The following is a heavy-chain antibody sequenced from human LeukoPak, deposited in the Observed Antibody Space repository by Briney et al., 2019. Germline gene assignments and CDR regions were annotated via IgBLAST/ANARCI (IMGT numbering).Heavy chain of an antibody. Sequence: PGGSLRLSCAASGFTFSSYAMHWVRQAPGKGLEWVAVISYDGSNKYYADSVKGRFTISRDNSKNTLYLQMNSLRAEDTAVYYCARDEAAVRFDYWGQGTLVTVSS. CDR3: ARDEAAVRFDY. V-gene: IGHV3-30-3*01. D-gene: IGHD6-13*01. J-gene: IGHJ4*02. CDR2: ISYDGSNK. CDR1: GFTFSSYA.